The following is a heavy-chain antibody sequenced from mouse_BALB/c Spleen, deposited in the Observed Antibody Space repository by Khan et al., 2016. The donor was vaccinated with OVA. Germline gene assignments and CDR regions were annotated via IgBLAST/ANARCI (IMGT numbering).Heavy chain of an antibody. CDR3: ARWFDGYSSLYAMDY. D-gene: IGHD2-3*01. V-gene: IGHV2-6*02. CDR1: GFSLTSYG. CDR2: IWSDGST. J-gene: IGHJ4*01. Sequence: QVQLKESGPGLVAPSQGLSITCTVSGFSLTSYGVHWVRQPPGKGLEWLVVIWSDGSTNYNSVLKSRLSISKDNSKSQVFLKMNSLQTDDTAIYYCARWFDGYSSLYAMDYWGQGTSVTVSS.